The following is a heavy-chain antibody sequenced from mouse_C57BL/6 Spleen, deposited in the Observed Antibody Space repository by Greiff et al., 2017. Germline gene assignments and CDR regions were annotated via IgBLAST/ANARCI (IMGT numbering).Heavy chain of an antibody. D-gene: IGHD1-1*01. CDR1: GFTFSSYA. V-gene: IGHV5-4*01. CDR3: AREPYYYGSSYGYFDV. CDR2: ISDGGSYT. J-gene: IGHJ1*03. Sequence: EVKLVESGGGLVKPGGSLKLSCAASGFTFSSYAMSWVRQTPEKRLEWVATISDGGSYTYYPDNVKGRFTISRDNAKNNLYLQMSHLKSEDTAMYYCAREPYYYGSSYGYFDVWGTGTTVTVSS.